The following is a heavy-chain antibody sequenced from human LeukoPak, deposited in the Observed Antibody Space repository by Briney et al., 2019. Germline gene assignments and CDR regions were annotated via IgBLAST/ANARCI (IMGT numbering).Heavy chain of an antibody. CDR1: GFTLNNAY. CDR2: IKNKTNGGTT. J-gene: IGHJ5*02. Sequence: GGSLRLSCAASGFTLNNAYMSWVRQAPGKGLEWVGRIKNKTNGGTTDYAAPVKGRFTISRDDSKNTQYLQMNSLKTEDTAVYYCTTTIVGVTTWFDPWGQGTLVTVSS. CDR3: TTTIVGVTTWFDP. V-gene: IGHV3-15*01. D-gene: IGHD1-26*01.